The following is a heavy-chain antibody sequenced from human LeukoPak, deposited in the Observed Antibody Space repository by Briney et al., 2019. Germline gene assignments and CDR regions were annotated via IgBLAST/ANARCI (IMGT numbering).Heavy chain of an antibody. Sequence: SVKVSCKASGGTFSCYAISWVRQAPGQGLEWMGGIIPIFGTANYAQKFQGRVTITTDESTSTAYMELSSLRSEDTAVYYCARVSYDFWSGYYRSDYYYYYYMDVWGKGTTVTVSS. D-gene: IGHD3-3*01. CDR2: IIPIFGTA. CDR1: GGTFSCYA. V-gene: IGHV1-69*05. CDR3: ARVSYDFWSGYYRSDYYYYYYMDV. J-gene: IGHJ6*03.